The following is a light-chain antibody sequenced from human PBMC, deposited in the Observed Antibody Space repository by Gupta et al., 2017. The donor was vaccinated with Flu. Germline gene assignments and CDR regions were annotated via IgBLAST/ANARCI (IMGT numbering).Light chain of an antibody. V-gene: IGKV1-9*01. CDR1: QDISTY. Sequence: DIQLTQSPSFLSASVGDRVTITCRASQDISTYLAWYQQKPGKAPRPLMFAASTLQSGVPSRFSGSGSGTEFTLTISSLQPEDFATYYCQQLNSYSSISFGQGTRLDIK. J-gene: IGKJ5*01. CDR3: QQLNSYSSIS. CDR2: AAS.